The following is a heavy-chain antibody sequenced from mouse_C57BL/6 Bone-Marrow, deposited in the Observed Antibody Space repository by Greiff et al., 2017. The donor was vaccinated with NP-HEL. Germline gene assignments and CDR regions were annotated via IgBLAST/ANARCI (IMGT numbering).Heavy chain of an antibody. CDR3: AFYYSNLWYFDV. CDR2: IYPGDGDT. Sequence: VKLMESGPELVKPGASVKISCKASGYAFSSSWMNWVKQRPGKGLEWIGRIYPGDGDTNYNGKFKGKATLTADKSSSTAYMQLSSLTSEDSAVYFCAFYYSNLWYFDVWGTGTTVTVSS. J-gene: IGHJ1*03. V-gene: IGHV1-82*01. D-gene: IGHD2-5*01. CDR1: GYAFSSSW.